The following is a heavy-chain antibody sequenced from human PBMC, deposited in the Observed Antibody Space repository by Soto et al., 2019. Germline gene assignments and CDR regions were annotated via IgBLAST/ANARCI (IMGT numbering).Heavy chain of an antibody. Sequence: SATLSLTCTFSGGSIIGYYWTWILQPPGRGLAYIGDIFYTGSTNYNPSLESRVSIPVEAAKNQFSLKLTSVTAADTAVYDCARVTTGYLYDWGKRSRVTV. CDR2: IFYTGST. J-gene: IGHJ4*02. CDR3: ARVTTGYLYD. CDR1: GGSIIGYY. V-gene: IGHV4-59*01. D-gene: IGHD3-9*01.